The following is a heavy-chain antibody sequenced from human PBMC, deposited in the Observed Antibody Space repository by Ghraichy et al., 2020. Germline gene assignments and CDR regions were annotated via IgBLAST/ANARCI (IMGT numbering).Heavy chain of an antibody. D-gene: IGHD2-15*01. V-gene: IGHV6-1*01. Sequence: SQTLSLTCAISGDSVSRDSAAWNWIRQSSSRGLEWLGRTYYRSKWYNDYAVSGKSRITLNPDTSKNQFSLQLSSVTPEDTAVYYCARGWPYFDYWGQGTLVTVSS. CDR1: GDSVSRDSAA. CDR3: ARGWPYFDY. J-gene: IGHJ4*02. CDR2: TYYRSKWYN.